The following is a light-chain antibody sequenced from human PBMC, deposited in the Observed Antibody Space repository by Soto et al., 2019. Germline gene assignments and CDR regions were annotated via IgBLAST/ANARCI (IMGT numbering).Light chain of an antibody. CDR3: AAWDDSLSGVV. J-gene: IGLJ2*01. V-gene: IGLV1-44*01. CDR1: SSNIGSNT. CDR2: SNN. Sequence: QSVLTQPPSASGTPGQRVTISCSGSSSNIGSNTVNWYQQLPGTAPKLLIYSNNQRPSGVPDRFSGSMSGTSASLAISGLQSEDEADYYCAAWDDSLSGVVFGGGTKLTVL.